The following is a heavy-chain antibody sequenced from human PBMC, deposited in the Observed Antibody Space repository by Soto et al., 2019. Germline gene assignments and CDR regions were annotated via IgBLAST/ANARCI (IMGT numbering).Heavy chain of an antibody. CDR1: GFPFSNYA. Sequence: EVELLESGGAFIQPGGSLRLSCAASGFPFSNYAMAWFRQASGKGLEWVSGISGNSGHAFYADSVKGRFTSSRYNSRNTLYLQMESLRAEDTATYYCARAPSEYIWGSYLRYFEYWGQGTLVAVSS. J-gene: IGHJ4*02. CDR2: ISGNSGHA. CDR3: ARAPSEYIWGSYLRYFEY. V-gene: IGHV3-23*01. D-gene: IGHD3-16*02.